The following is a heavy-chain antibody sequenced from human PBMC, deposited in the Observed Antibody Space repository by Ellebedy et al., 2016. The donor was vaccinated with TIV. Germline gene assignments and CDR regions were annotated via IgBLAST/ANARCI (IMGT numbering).Heavy chain of an antibody. Sequence: GESLKISCTASGFTFSSYAMSWVRQAPGKGLEWVAGVNAGGIVIAYADSVKGRFIISRDNSKNTLDLQMNSLRAEDTAVYYCARDAAGNGGKLDYWGQGALVTVSS. J-gene: IGHJ4*02. CDR1: GFTFSSYA. CDR2: VNAGGIVI. D-gene: IGHD4-23*01. V-gene: IGHV3-23*01. CDR3: ARDAAGNGGKLDY.